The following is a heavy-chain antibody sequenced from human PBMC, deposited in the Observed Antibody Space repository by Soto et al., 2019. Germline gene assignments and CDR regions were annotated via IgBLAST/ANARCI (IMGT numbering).Heavy chain of an antibody. Sequence: GGSLRLSCAASGFTFSSYGMHWVRQAPGKGLEWVAVISYDGSNKYYADSVKGRFTISRDNSKNTLYLQMNSLRAEDTAVYYCAKDLFVGNYDFSNVGRRIPHSYYYYYGMDVWGQGTTVTVSS. V-gene: IGHV3-30*18. D-gene: IGHD3-3*01. CDR3: AKDLFVGNYDFSNVGRRIPHSYYYYYGMDV. CDR2: ISYDGSNK. J-gene: IGHJ6*02. CDR1: GFTFSSYG.